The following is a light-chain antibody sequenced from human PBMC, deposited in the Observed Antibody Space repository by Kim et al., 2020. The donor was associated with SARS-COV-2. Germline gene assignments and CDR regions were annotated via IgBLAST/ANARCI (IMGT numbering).Light chain of an antibody. CDR2: KAS. CDR1: QSISSW. CDR3: QQYKSYPWT. Sequence: DIQMTQSPSTLSASVGDRVTITCRASQSISSWLAWYQQKPGKAPEVLIYKASTLESGVPSRFSGSGSGTEFTLTISSLQPDDFTTYYCQQYKSYPWTFGQGTKVDIK. V-gene: IGKV1-5*03. J-gene: IGKJ1*01.